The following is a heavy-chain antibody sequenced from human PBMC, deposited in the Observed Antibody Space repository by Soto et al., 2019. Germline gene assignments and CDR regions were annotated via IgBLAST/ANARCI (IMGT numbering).Heavy chain of an antibody. V-gene: IGHV1-18*01. Sequence: GASVKVSCKASGYTFTSYGISWVRQAPGQGLERMGWISAYNGNTNYAQKLQGRVTMTTDTSTSTAYMELRSLRSDDTAVYYCARVRTTGYSYGPDPKTSYYFDYWGQGTLVTVSS. CDR1: GYTFTSYG. D-gene: IGHD5-18*01. J-gene: IGHJ4*02. CDR2: ISAYNGNT. CDR3: ARVRTTGYSYGPDPKTSYYFDY.